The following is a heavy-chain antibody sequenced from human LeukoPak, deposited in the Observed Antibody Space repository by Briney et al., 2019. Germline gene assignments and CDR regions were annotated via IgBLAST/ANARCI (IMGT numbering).Heavy chain of an antibody. CDR2: IIPNSGGT. D-gene: IGHD5-12*01. Sequence: ASVKVSCKASGYTLTDYFIHWVRQAPGQRLEWMGWIIPNSGGTNYAQKFQGRVTMTRDTSISTAYMDLNSLRSDDTAVYYCARGGSGYAKWGQGTLVTVSS. J-gene: IGHJ4*02. CDR1: GYTLTDYF. V-gene: IGHV1-2*02. CDR3: ARGGSGYAK.